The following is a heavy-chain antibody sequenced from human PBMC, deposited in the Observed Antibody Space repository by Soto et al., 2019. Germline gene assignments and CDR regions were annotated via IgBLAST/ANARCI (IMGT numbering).Heavy chain of an antibody. CDR1: GGTFSSYA. D-gene: IGHD6-13*01. V-gene: IGHV1-69*01. CDR2: IIPIFGTE. J-gene: IGHJ6*02. Sequence: QVQLVQSGAEVKKPGSSVRVSCKASGGTFSSYAISWVRQAPGQGLEWMGGIIPIFGTENYAQKFQGRVTITADDSTSTAYMEPSSLRSEDTAVYYCARDRIAGSKYYYGMDVWGQGTTVTVSS. CDR3: ARDRIAGSKYYYGMDV.